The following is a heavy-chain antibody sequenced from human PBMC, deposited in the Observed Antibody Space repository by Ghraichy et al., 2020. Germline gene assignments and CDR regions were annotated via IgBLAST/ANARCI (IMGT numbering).Heavy chain of an antibody. D-gene: IGHD5-12*01. V-gene: IGHV3-7*01. CDR2: INLDGSEK. CDR1: GFTFGSYW. J-gene: IGHJ4*02. CDR3: ARDGVGTINY. Sequence: GGSLRLSCAASGFTFGSYWMSWVRQAPGKGLEWVANINLDGSEKYYVDSVRGRFTISRDNAKNSLYLQMNSLRAEDSAVYYCARDGVGTINYWGQGTLVTVSS.